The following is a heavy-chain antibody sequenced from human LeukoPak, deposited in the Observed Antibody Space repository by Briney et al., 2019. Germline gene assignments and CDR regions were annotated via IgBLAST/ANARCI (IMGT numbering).Heavy chain of an antibody. CDR2: ISSSSSTI. CDR3: ARDGSVSYFPLD. Sequence: GGSLRLSCAASGFTFSSFGMNWVRQAPGKGLEWVSYISSSSSTIYYSDSVKGRFTISRDNAKNSLYLQMNSLRAEDTAVYYCARDGSVSYFPLDWGQGTLVTVSS. V-gene: IGHV3-48*01. D-gene: IGHD3-10*01. J-gene: IGHJ4*02. CDR1: GFTFSSFG.